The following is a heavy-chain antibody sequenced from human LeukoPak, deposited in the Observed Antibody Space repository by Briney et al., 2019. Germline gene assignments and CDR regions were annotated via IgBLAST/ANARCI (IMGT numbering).Heavy chain of an antibody. CDR1: GNSFTSYW. CDR2: VYPGDSDA. Sequence: GASLKSSGEAGGNSFTSYWIGWGRKMPGKGLEWMGSVYPGDSDARYSPSFQGPVTISADKSISTAYLQWSSLKASDTGMYYCASCDSSGYYWAFDIWGQGTMVTVSS. CDR3: ASCDSSGYYWAFDI. V-gene: IGHV5-51*01. J-gene: IGHJ3*02. D-gene: IGHD3-22*01.